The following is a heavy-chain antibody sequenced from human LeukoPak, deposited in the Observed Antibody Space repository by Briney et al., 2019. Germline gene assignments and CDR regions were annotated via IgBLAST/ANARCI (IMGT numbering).Heavy chain of an antibody. CDR2: IRYDGSNK. Sequence: GGSLRLSCAASGFTFSNYGMHWVRQAPGKGLEWVALIRYDGSNKYYADSVKGQFTISRDNSKNTLYLQMDSLRAEDTAVYYCAKSYCSGGSCFSDYWGQGTLVTVSS. CDR1: GFTFSNYG. CDR3: AKSYCSGGSCFSDY. V-gene: IGHV3-30*02. D-gene: IGHD2-15*01. J-gene: IGHJ4*02.